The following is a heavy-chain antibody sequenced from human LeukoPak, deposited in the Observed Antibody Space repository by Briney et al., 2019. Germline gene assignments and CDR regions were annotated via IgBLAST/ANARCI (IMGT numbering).Heavy chain of an antibody. Sequence: SGTLFLTCAVSGGSISTNTWWSWVRQPPGKGLEWIGQTSHDGNADYTPSLKSRVTISVDKSKNQLSLKLHSATAADSAVYYCAKHGGRYFNSWGQGTLVTVSS. V-gene: IGHV4-4*02. CDR3: AKHGGRYFNS. CDR1: GGSISTNTW. J-gene: IGHJ4*02. CDR2: TSHDGNA. D-gene: IGHD4-23*01.